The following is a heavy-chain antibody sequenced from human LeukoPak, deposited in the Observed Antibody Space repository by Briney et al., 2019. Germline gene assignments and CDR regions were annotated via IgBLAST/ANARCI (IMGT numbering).Heavy chain of an antibody. V-gene: IGHV3-9*01. CDR3: AKDIAYYYDSSGTFDY. J-gene: IGHJ4*02. Sequence: GGSLRLSCAASGFTFDDYAMHWVRQAPGKGLEWVSGISWNSDSIGYADSVKGRFTISRDNAKTSLYLQMNSLRTEDTALYYCAKDIAYYYDSSGTFDYWGQGTLVTVSS. D-gene: IGHD3-22*01. CDR1: GFTFDDYA. CDR2: ISWNSDSI.